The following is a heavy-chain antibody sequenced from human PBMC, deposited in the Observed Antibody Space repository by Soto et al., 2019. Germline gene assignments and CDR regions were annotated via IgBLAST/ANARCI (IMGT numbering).Heavy chain of an antibody. D-gene: IGHD1-26*01. CDR1: GGSMSSYC. CDR2: IYTSGST. Sequence: PSETLSLTCTVSGGSMSSYCWSWIRQPAGKGLEWIGHIYTSGSTNYNPSLKSPVTMSVDTSKNQFSLKLSSVTAADTAVYYCARHIIDVGWFDPWGQGTLVTVSS. J-gene: IGHJ5*02. V-gene: IGHV4-4*07. CDR3: ARHIIDVGWFDP.